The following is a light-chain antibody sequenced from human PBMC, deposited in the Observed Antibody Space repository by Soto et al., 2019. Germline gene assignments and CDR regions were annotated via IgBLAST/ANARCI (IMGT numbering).Light chain of an antibody. J-gene: IGKJ1*01. CDR1: QSISSY. Sequence: EIVLTQSPATLSLSPGERATLSCRASQSISSYLAWYQQKPGQAPRLLIHDASNRATGIPARFSGSGSGTEFTLSISGLEPEDFAVYYCQQRSDWPRTFGQGTKVEIK. CDR3: QQRSDWPRT. V-gene: IGKV3-11*01. CDR2: DAS.